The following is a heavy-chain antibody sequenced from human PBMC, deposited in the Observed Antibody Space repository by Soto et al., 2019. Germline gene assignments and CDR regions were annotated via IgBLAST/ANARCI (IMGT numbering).Heavy chain of an antibody. CDR3: ARWVRSSLFYYYYMDV. CDR2: MNPNSGNT. J-gene: IGHJ6*03. Sequence: QVQLVQSGAEVKKPGASVKVSCKASGYTFTSYDINWVRQATGQGLECMGWMNPNSGNTGYAQKFQGRVTMTRNTSISTAYMELSSLRSEDTAVYYCARWVRSSLFYYYYMDVWGKGTTVTVSS. V-gene: IGHV1-8*01. D-gene: IGHD6-13*01. CDR1: GYTFTSYD.